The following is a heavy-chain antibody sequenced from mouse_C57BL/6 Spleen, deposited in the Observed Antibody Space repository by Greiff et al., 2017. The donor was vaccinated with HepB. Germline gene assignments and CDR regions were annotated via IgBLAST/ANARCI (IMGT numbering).Heavy chain of an antibody. CDR3: ARQLGRDAMDY. D-gene: IGHD4-1*01. V-gene: IGHV5-12*01. Sequence: EVQVVESGGGLVQPGGSLKLSCAASGFTFSDYYMYWVRQTPEKRLEWVAYISNGGGSTYYPDTVKGRFTISRDNAKNTLYLQMSRLKSEDTAMYYCARQLGRDAMDYWGQGTSVTVSS. CDR2: ISNGGGST. CDR1: GFTFSDYY. J-gene: IGHJ4*01.